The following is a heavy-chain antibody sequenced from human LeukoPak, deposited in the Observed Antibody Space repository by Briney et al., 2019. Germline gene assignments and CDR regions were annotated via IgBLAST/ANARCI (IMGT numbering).Heavy chain of an antibody. D-gene: IGHD2-21*01. CDR3: AGSAYCGGDCYSLPPGY. Sequence: SETLSLTCTVSGGSISSGSYYWSWLRQPAGKGLEWIGRIYTSGSTNYNPSLKSRVTISVDTSKNQFSLKLSSVTAADTAVYYCAGSAYCGGDCYSLPPGYWGQGTLVTVSS. V-gene: IGHV4-61*02. CDR1: GGSISSGSYY. CDR2: IYTSGST. J-gene: IGHJ4*02.